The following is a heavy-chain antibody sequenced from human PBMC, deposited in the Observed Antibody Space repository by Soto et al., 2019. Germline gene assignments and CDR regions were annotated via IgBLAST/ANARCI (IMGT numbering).Heavy chain of an antibody. Sequence: GGSLRLSCAASGFTLSSYNMNWVRQAPGKGLKWVSYISGSSDTIYYADSVKGRFTISRDNAKNSLYLQMDSLRDEDTAVYYCARDHGGSTWFVGIYYYFGVDVWGQGTTVTVSS. J-gene: IGHJ6*02. CDR1: GFTLSSYN. CDR2: ISGSSDTI. CDR3: ARDHGGSTWFVGIYYYFGVDV. V-gene: IGHV3-48*02. D-gene: IGHD6-13*01.